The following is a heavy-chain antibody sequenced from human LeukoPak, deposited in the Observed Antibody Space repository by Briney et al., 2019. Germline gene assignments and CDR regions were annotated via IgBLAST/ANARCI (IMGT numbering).Heavy chain of an antibody. V-gene: IGHV4-34*01. J-gene: IGHJ4*02. CDR1: GGSFIGYY. D-gene: IGHD1-26*01. CDR2: INHSGST. CDR3: ARGDSYSGSYYDY. Sequence: SETLSLTCAVYGGSFIGYYWSWIRQPPGKGLEWIGEINHSGSTNYNPSLKSRVTISVDTSKNQFSLKLSSVTAADTAVYYCARGDSYSGSYYDYWGQGTLVTVSS.